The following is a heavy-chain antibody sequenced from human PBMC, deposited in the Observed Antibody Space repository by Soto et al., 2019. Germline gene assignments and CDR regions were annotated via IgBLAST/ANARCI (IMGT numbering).Heavy chain of an antibody. V-gene: IGHV3-30-3*01. CDR3: ARARGYSYRNGAIDY. J-gene: IGHJ4*02. CDR1: GFTFSSYA. D-gene: IGHD5-18*01. CDR2: ISYDGSNK. Sequence: PGGSLRLSCAASGFTFSSYAIHWVRQAPGKGLEWVAVISYDGSNKYYADSVKGRFTISRDNSKNTLYLQMNSLRAEDTAVYYCARARGYSYRNGAIDYWGQGTLVTVYS.